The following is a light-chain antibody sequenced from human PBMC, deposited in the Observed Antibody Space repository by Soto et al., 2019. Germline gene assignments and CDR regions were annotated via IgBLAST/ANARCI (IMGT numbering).Light chain of an antibody. Sequence: QSVLTQPASVSGSPGQSITISCTGTSSDVGSYNLVSWYQQHPGKAPKLMIYEVSKRPSGVSNRFSGSKSGSTASPTISGLQAEDEADYYCCSYAGSSTFVVFGGGTK. CDR1: SSDVGSYNL. CDR2: EVS. V-gene: IGLV2-23*02. J-gene: IGLJ2*01. CDR3: CSYAGSSTFVV.